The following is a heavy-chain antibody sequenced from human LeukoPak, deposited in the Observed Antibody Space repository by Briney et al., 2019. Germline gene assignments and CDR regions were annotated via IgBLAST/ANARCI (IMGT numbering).Heavy chain of an antibody. J-gene: IGHJ6*02. CDR2: ISTNSGNT. V-gene: IGHV1-18*01. CDR3: ATDSCNMVRGVICGMDV. Sequence: ASVKVSCKASGYTFIKYGLSWVRQAPGQGLEWMGWISTNSGNTKYAQKFQGRLTMTTDTSTNTAYMELRSLRSEDTAVYYCATDSCNMVRGVICGMDVWGQGTTVTVSS. D-gene: IGHD3-10*01. CDR1: GYTFIKYG.